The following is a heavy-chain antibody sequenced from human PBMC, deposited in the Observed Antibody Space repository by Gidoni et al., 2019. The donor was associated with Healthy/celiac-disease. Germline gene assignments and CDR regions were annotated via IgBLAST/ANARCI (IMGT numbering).Heavy chain of an antibody. J-gene: IGHJ3*02. CDR3: ARGLTYYYGSGSYLGAFDI. Sequence: QVQLQQWGAGLLKPSETLSLTCAVYGGSFSGYYWSWIRQPPGKGLEWIGEINHSGSTNYNPSLKSRVTISVDTSKNQFSLKLSSVTAADTAVYYCARGLTYYYGSGSYLGAFDIWGQGTMVTVSS. CDR1: GGSFSGYY. D-gene: IGHD3-10*01. V-gene: IGHV4-34*01. CDR2: INHSGST.